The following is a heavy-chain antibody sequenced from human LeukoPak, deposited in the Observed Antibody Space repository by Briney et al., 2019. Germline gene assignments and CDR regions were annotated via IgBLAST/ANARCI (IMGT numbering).Heavy chain of an antibody. CDR3: TTDLDSSGYDSGPFDY. CDR1: GFTFSSYW. D-gene: IGHD5-12*01. V-gene: IGHV3-15*01. J-gene: IGHJ4*02. CDR2: IKSKTDGGTT. Sequence: GGSLRLSCAASGFTFSSYWMSWVRQAPGKGLEWVGRIKSKTDGGTTDYAAPVKGRFTISRDDSKNTLYLQMNSLKTEDTAVYYCTTDLDSSGYDSGPFDYWGQGTLVTVSS.